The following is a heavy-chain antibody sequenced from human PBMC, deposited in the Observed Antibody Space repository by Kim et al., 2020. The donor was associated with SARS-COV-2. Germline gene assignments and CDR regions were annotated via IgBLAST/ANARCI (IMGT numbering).Heavy chain of an antibody. V-gene: IGHV1-8*01. CDR2: T. CDR3: ARGGYFDWFDP. J-gene: IGHJ5*02. Sequence: TGYAQKFQGRVTMTRNTSISTAYMELSSLRSEDTAVYYCARGGYFDWFDPWGQGTLVTVSS. D-gene: IGHD3-9*01.